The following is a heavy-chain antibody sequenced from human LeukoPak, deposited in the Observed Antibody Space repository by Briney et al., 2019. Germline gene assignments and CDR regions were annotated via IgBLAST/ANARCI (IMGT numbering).Heavy chain of an antibody. CDR1: GHTFTSYD. CDR3: ARDRYSSSWANFDY. Sequence: ASMKVSCKASGHTFTSYDINWVRQATGQGLEWMGWMNPNSGNTGYAQKFQGRVTMTTDTSTSTAYMELRSLRSDDTAVYYCARDRYSSSWANFDYWGQGTLVTVSS. D-gene: IGHD6-13*01. V-gene: IGHV1-8*01. J-gene: IGHJ4*02. CDR2: MNPNSGNT.